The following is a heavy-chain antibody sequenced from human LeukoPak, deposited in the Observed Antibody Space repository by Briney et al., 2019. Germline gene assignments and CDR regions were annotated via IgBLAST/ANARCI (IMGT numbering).Heavy chain of an antibody. J-gene: IGHJ4*02. V-gene: IGHV1-24*01. CDR1: GYTLTELS. CDR3: ATDPSQTYYGSGSYYTDY. D-gene: IGHD3-10*01. Sequence: ASVKVSCKVSGYTLTELSMHWVRQAPGKGPEWMGGFDPEDGETIYAQKFQGRVTMTEDTSTDTAYMEVSSLRSEVTAVYYCATDPSQTYYGSGSYYTDYWGQGTLVTVSS. CDR2: FDPEDGET.